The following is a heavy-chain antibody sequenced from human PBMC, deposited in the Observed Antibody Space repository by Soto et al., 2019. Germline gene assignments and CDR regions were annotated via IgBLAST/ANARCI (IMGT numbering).Heavy chain of an antibody. CDR2: INHSGDT. J-gene: IGHJ6*02. V-gene: IGHV4-34*01. CDR1: GGSFSGYY. Sequence: QVQLQQWGAGLLKPSETLSLTCAVYGGSFSGYYCSWLRQTPEKGLEWIGEINHSGDTKYNPTLESRVTISVDTSKNQFSLKVNSVSAADTAVYYCARTGGMDVWGQGATVTVSS. CDR3: ARTGGMDV.